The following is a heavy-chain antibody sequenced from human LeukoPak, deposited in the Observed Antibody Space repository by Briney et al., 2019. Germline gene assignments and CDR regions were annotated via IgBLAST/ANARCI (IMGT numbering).Heavy chain of an antibody. CDR2: IKQDGSKK. J-gene: IGHJ4*02. V-gene: IGHV3-7*04. D-gene: IGHD5-24*01. CDR1: GFPFSSYW. Sequence: QPWGSLRPSCVASGFPFSSYWMTWVRQAPGKGLEWVANIKQDGSKKSYVDSVKGRFTISRDNAKNSLYLQMNSLRAEDTAIYYCTRVGYIDEGIDYWGQGTLVTVSS. CDR3: TRVGYIDEGIDY.